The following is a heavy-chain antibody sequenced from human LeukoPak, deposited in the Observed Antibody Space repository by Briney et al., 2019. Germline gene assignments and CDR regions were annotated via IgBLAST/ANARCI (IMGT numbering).Heavy chain of an antibody. CDR2: IYYSGNT. CDR3: ARDFINYGGIAVAGTGWFDP. CDR1: GGSFSGYY. V-gene: IGHV4-34*01. D-gene: IGHD6-19*01. Sequence: SETLSLTCAVYGGSFSGYYWSWIRQPPGKGLEWIGSIYYSGNTYYNPSLKSRVTISVDTSKNQFSLKLTSVTAADTATYYCARDFINYGGIAVAGTGWFDPWGQGTLVTVSS. J-gene: IGHJ5*02.